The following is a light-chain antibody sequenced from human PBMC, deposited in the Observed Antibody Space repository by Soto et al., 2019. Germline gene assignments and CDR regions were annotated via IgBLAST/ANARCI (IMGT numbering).Light chain of an antibody. CDR1: SSDIGLYNY. V-gene: IGLV2-14*01. J-gene: IGLJ1*01. CDR2: EVN. Sequence: HSVLSQPASMSGSPGQSITIPCTGASSDIGLYNYVSWYQHHPGKAPKLLISEVNVRPSGLSDRFSASKAGNTASLTISGLQPEDEAYYYCSSLSTTSTPIVFGSGTKVTVL. CDR3: SSLSTTSTPIV.